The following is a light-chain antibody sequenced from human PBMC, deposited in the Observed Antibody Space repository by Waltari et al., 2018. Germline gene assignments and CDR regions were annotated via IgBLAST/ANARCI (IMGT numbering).Light chain of an antibody. CDR1: QSVSSY. V-gene: IGKV3-11*01. J-gene: IGKJ1*01. Sequence: EIVLTQSPATLSLSPGERATLSCRASQSVSSYLAWYQQNPGHAPRLHISVASQRATAIPPKVXXXXXXXXXXXXXXXXEPEDFAVYYCQQRSNWPWTFGQGTKVEIK. CDR2: VAS. CDR3: QQRSNWPWT.